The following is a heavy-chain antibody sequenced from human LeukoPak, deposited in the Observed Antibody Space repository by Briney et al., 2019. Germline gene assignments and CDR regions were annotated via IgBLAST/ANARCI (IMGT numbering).Heavy chain of an antibody. V-gene: IGHV3-74*01. CDR3: ASWEVPAVMPQDY. D-gene: IGHD2-2*01. CDR2: INSDGSST. J-gene: IGHJ4*02. Sequence: GGSLRLSCAVSGFTFSSYWMHWVRQAPGKGPVWVSRINSDGSSTSYADSVKGRFTISRDNAKNTLYLQMNSLRAEDTAVYYCASWEVPAVMPQDYWGQGTLVTVSS. CDR1: GFTFSSYW.